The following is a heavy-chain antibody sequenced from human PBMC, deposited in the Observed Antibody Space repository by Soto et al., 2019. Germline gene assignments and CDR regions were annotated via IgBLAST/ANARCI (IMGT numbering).Heavy chain of an antibody. CDR2: INAGNGNT. CDR3: ARDIVVVPAAGLPGGYYYYYYMDV. D-gene: IGHD2-2*01. J-gene: IGHJ6*03. CDR1: GYTFTSYA. V-gene: IGHV1-3*01. Sequence: ASVKVSCKASGYTFTSYAMHWVRQAPGQRLEWMGWINAGNGNTKYSQKFQGRVTITRDTSASTAYMELSSLRSEDTAVYYCARDIVVVPAAGLPGGYYYYYYMDVWGKGTTVTVSS.